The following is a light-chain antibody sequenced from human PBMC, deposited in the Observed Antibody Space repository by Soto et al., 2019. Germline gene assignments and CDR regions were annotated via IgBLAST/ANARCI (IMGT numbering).Light chain of an antibody. CDR2: SNN. V-gene: IGLV1-44*01. CDR3: AAWDDSLNGPNWV. CDR1: SSNIGSNA. Sequence: QLVLTQPPSASGTPGQRVTISCSGSSSNIGSNAVNWYRQLPGTAPKLLIYSNNQRPSGVHDRFSGSKSGTSASLAISGLQSEDEADYYCAAWDDSLNGPNWVFGGGTKLTVL. J-gene: IGLJ3*02.